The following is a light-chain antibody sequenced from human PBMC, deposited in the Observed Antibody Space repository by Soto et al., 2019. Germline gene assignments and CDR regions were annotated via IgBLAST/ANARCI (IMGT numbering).Light chain of an antibody. CDR3: AAWDDTLKRYV. CDR1: NSNIASNT. V-gene: IGLV1-44*01. J-gene: IGLJ1*01. Sequence: QSVLTQPPSASETPGQTVSISCSGSNSNIASNTVNWYQHLPGTAPKLLIYYNNQRPSGVPDRFSGSKSGTSASLAVSGLQSADESDYYCAAWDDTLKRYVFGNGTKVTVL. CDR2: YNN.